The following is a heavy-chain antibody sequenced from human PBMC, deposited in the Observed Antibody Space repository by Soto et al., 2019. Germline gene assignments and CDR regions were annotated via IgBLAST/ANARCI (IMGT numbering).Heavy chain of an antibody. J-gene: IGHJ4*02. V-gene: IGHV3-48*01. D-gene: IGHD6-6*01. Sequence: EVQLVESGGGLVQPGGSLRLSCAASGFTFSSYSMNWVRQAPGKGLEWVSYISSSSSTIYYADSVKGRFTIPRDTPKNSLYQQMNHLRAEDTAVYYCASSIAARWEPVYYFGYRGQGSLVTVSS. CDR2: ISSSSSTI. CDR1: GFTFSSYS. CDR3: ASSIAARWEPVYYFGY.